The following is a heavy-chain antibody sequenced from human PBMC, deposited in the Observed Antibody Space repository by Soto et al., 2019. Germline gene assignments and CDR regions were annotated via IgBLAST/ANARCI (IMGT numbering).Heavy chain of an antibody. V-gene: IGHV1-69*02. CDR2: IIPILGIA. J-gene: IGHJ6*02. Sequence: ASVKVSCKASGGTFSSYTISWVRQAPGQGLEWMGRIIPILGIANYAQKFQGRVTITADKSTSTAYMELSSLRSEDTAVYYCARGICSRDGYNCPGYYGMDVWGQGTTVTVSS. CDR3: ARGICSRDGYNCPGYYGMDV. D-gene: IGHD5-12*01. CDR1: GGTFSSYT.